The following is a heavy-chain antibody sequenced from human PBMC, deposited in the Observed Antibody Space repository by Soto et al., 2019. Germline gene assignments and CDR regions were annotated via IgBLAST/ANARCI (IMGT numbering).Heavy chain of an antibody. Sequence: EVQLVESGGGFIYPGGSLRLSCAASGLTISNAWMNWVRQAPGKGLEWVGRIKTNTEGGTTDNAAAAKGRFTVSRDDSKNTLYLQMNSMKSEDTAVYYCTTGSVEGVWGQGTAVTVSS. D-gene: IGHD2-15*01. CDR3: TTGSVEGV. CDR2: IKTNTEGGTT. J-gene: IGHJ6*02. CDR1: GLTISNAW. V-gene: IGHV3-15*07.